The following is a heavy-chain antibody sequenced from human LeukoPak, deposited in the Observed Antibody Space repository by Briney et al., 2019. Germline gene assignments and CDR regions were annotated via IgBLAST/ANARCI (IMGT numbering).Heavy chain of an antibody. D-gene: IGHD4/OR15-4a*01. J-gene: IGHJ1*01. CDR3: AKEIYGDPTGGRFQH. V-gene: IGHV3-23*01. CDR2: ISGSGGST. CDR1: GFTFTSYA. Sequence: GGSLRLSCLASGFTFTSYAMSWVRQVSGKGLEWVSVISGSGGSTYYADSVKGRFTISRDNSKNTLYLQMKSLRAEDTAVYYCAKEIYGDPTGGRFQHWGQGTLVTVSS.